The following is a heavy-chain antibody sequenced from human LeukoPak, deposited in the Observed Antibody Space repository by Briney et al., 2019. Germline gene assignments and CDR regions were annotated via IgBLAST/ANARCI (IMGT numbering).Heavy chain of an antibody. J-gene: IGHJ4*02. CDR1: GGSISSSPYY. D-gene: IGHD5-12*01. V-gene: IGHV4-39*01. CDR2: IYYSGST. CDR3: ARRVRPYIVAILAILAGRNSGAYFDY. Sequence: PSETLSLTCTVSGGSISSSPYYWGWIRQPPGKGLEWIGTIYYSGSTYYNPSLTSRVTISVDTSKNQFSLALSSVTAADTAVYYCARRVRPYIVAILAILAGRNSGAYFDYWGQGTLVTVSS.